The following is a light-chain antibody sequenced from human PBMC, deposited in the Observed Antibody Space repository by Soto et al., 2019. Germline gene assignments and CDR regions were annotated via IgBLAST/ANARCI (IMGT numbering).Light chain of an antibody. CDR1: QSVSSSY. Sequence: EIVLTQSPGTLSLSPGERATLSCRASQSVSSSYLAWYQQKPGQAPRLLIYGASSRATGIPDRFSGSGSGTDFTLTISRLEPEDFAVYYCQHPVAFGQGNKVEIK. CDR2: GAS. J-gene: IGKJ1*01. V-gene: IGKV3-20*01. CDR3: QHPVA.